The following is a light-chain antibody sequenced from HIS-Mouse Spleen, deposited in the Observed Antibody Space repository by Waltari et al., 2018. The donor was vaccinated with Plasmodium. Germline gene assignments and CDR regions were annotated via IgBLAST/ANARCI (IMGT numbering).Light chain of an antibody. CDR2: EVS. CDR1: SSDVGGYNY. J-gene: IGLJ2*01. Sequence: QSALTQPPSASGSPGQSVTISCTGTSSDVGGYNYVSWYQQHPGKAPKLMIYEVSKRPPGFPDRFSGSKPGNTASLTVSGLQAEDEADYYCSSYAGSNNLVFGGGTKLTVL. V-gene: IGLV2-8*01. CDR3: SSYAGSNNLV.